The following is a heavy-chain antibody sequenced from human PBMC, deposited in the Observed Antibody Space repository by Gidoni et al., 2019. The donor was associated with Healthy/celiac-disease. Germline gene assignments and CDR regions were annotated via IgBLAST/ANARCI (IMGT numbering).Heavy chain of an antibody. Sequence: EVQLVESGGGLVKPVGSLRLSCAASGFTFSSYSMNWVRQAPGKGLEWVSAISSSISYIYYADSVKGRFTISRDNAKNSLYLQMNSLRAEDTSVYYCARDLFGIVVPAAIWGQGTLVTVSS. CDR3: ARDLFGIVVPAAI. CDR2: ISSSISYI. V-gene: IGHV3-21*01. J-gene: IGHJ4*02. CDR1: GFTFSSYS. D-gene: IGHD2-2*01.